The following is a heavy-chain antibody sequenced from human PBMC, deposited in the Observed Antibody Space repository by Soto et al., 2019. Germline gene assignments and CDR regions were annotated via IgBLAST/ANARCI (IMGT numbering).Heavy chain of an antibody. D-gene: IGHD3-10*01. CDR2: TIPVFNTA. V-gene: IGHV1-69*06. J-gene: IGHJ3*02. CDR3: ARGVYGSGNYYTGPSAFDS. Sequence: QVQLEQSGAEVKKPGSSVKVSCKASGGTLSDHGVAWLRQAPGQGLEWMGGTIPVFNTAKYAQKFQGRVTVTADKFTNIAYMELSSLRSEDTAFYFCARGVYGSGNYYTGPSAFDSWDQGTMVIVSS. CDR1: GGTLSDHG.